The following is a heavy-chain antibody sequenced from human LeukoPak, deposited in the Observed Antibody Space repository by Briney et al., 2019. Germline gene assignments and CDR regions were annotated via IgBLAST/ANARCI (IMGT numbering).Heavy chain of an antibody. CDR1: GYSISSGYY. V-gene: IGHV4-38-2*02. CDR3: ARDAYYYGSESYFFDY. Sequence: SETLSLTCTVSGYSISSGYYWGWIRQPPGKGLEWIGNIYPTGSTYYNPSLKSRVTISVDTSKNQSSLKVSSVSAADTAVYYCARDAYYYGSESYFFDYWGQGTLVTVSS. D-gene: IGHD3-10*01. J-gene: IGHJ4*02. CDR2: IYPTGST.